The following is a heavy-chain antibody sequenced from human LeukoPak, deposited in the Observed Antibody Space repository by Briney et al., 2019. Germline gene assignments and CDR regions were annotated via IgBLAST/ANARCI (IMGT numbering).Heavy chain of an antibody. CDR1: GYSFASYW. CDR2: IYPDDSDT. V-gene: IGHV5-51*01. D-gene: IGHD2-2*01. CDR3: ARLSSTSQPFDP. Sequence: GESLKISCKGSGYSFASYWIAWVRQMPGKGLEWMGIIYPDDSDTRYSPSFQGQVTISSDKSISTAYLQWSGLKASHAAVYYCARLSSTSQPFDPWGQGTLVTVSS. J-gene: IGHJ5*02.